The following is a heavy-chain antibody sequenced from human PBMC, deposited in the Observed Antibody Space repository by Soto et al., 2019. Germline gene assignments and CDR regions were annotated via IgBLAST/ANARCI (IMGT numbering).Heavy chain of an antibody. V-gene: IGHV3-9*01. CDR1: GFTFDDYA. CDR3: AKDEGP. CDR2: ISWNSGSI. Sequence: GGSLRLSCAASGFTFDDYAMHWVRQAPGKGLEWVSGISWNSGSIGYADSVKGRFTISRDNAKNSLYLQMNSLRAEDTALYYCAKDEGPWGQGTLVTVS. J-gene: IGHJ5*02.